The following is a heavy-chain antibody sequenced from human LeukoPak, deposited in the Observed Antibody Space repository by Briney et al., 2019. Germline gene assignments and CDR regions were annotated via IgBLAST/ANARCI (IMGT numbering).Heavy chain of an antibody. CDR1: GGSFSGYY. CDR3: ASRDGWSGSYHGFDP. J-gene: IGHJ5*02. Sequence: SETLSLTCAVCGGSFSGYYWSWIRQPPGKGLEWIGEINHSGSTNYNPSLKSRVTISVDTSKNQFSLKLSSVTAADTAVYYCASRDGWSGSYHGFDPWGQGTLVTVSS. V-gene: IGHV4-34*01. D-gene: IGHD1-26*01. CDR2: INHSGST.